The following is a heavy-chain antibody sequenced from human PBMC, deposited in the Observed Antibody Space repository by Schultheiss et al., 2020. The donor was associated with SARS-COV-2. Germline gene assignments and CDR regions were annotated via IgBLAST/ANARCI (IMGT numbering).Heavy chain of an antibody. D-gene: IGHD5-18*01. J-gene: IGHJ5*02. CDR1: GGSISSGGYY. CDR3: ARGLRYSYGSRSTWFDP. Sequence: SETLSLTCTVSGGSISSGGYYWSWIRQHPGKGLEWIGYIYYSGSTYYNPSLKSLVTISVDTSKNQFSLKLSSVTAADTAVYYCARGLRYSYGSRSTWFDPWGQGTLVTVSS. CDR2: IYYSGST. V-gene: IGHV4-31*01.